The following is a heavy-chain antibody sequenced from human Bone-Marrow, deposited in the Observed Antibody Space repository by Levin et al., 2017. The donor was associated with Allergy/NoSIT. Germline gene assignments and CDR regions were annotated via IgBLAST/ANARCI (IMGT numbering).Heavy chain of an antibody. J-gene: IGHJ4*02. D-gene: IGHD6-19*01. CDR3: ASDRSSLDSGWYKREY. CDR2: VIGSGATT. Sequence: GGSLRLSCEASGYTFSSYAMTWVRQAPGKGLEWVSYVIGSGATTDYAGSVKGRFTISRDNSKNTLYLQMNSLRAEDTAVYYCASDRSSLDSGWYKREYWGQGTLVTVSS. V-gene: IGHV3-23*01. CDR1: GYTFSSYA.